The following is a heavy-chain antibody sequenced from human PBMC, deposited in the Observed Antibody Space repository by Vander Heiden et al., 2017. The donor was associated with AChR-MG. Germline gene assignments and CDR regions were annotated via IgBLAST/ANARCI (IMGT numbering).Heavy chain of an antibody. V-gene: IGHV3-23*01. CDR2: LSGSGGST. D-gene: IGHD3-10*01. CDR3: AKPGGPTFYYFMDV. CDR1: GFTFSSYA. J-gene: IGHJ6*03. Sequence: EVRLLESGGGLVQPGGSLRLSCAASGFTFSSYAMSWVRQAPGKGLEWVSGLSGSGGSTYYADSVKGRFTISRDNSKNTVYLQMNSLRAEDTAVYYCAKPGGPTFYYFMDVWGKGTTVVVSS.